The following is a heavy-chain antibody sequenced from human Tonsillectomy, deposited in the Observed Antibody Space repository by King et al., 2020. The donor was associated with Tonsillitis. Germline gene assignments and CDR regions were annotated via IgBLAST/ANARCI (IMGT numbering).Heavy chain of an antibody. CDR2: ISSDGSKK. Sequence: VQLVESGGGVVQPGRSLRLSCSASGFNFSSYGIPWVRQAPGQGLEWVAVISSDGSKKYYADSVRGRFTISRDNSKNTLYLQMNSLRADDTAVYYCAKARQWLVHFDYWGQGTLVTVSS. D-gene: IGHD6-19*01. V-gene: IGHV3-30*18. CDR3: AKARQWLVHFDY. CDR1: GFNFSSYG. J-gene: IGHJ4*02.